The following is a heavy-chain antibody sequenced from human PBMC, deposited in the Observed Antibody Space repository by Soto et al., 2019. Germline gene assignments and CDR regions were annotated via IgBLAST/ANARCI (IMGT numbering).Heavy chain of an antibody. J-gene: IGHJ4*02. V-gene: IGHV3-23*01. CDR1: GFTFSSYA. D-gene: IGHD3-16*01. CDR3: VSNTRYDPPDY. CDR2: ISVSGGST. Sequence: EVQLLESGGGLVQPGGSLRLSCAASGFTFSSYAMSWVRQAPGKGLAWVSGISVSGGSTYYADSVKGRFTISRDNSKNTLYLQMNSLRAVDTAVYYCVSNTRYDPPDYWGQGTLVTVSS.